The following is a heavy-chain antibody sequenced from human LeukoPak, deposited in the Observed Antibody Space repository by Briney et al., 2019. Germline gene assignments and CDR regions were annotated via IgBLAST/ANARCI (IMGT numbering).Heavy chain of an antibody. CDR1: GGSISSYY. CDR3: ARDRGYSCGYPRAFEI. J-gene: IGHJ3*02. CDR2: IYYSGST. D-gene: IGHD5-18*01. Sequence: SETLSLTCTVSGGSISSYYWSWIRQPPGKGLEWIGYIYYSGSTNYNPSLKSRVTISVDTSKNQFSLKLSSVTAADTAVYYCARDRGYSCGYPRAFEIGGKGTMAT. V-gene: IGHV4-59*01.